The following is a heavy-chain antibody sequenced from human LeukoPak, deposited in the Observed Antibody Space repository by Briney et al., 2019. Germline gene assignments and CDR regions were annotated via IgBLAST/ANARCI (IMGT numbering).Heavy chain of an antibody. Sequence: SETLSLTCTVSGGSISSYYWSWIRQPAGKGLEWIGRIYTSGSTNYNPSLKSRVTMSVDTSKNQFSLKLSSVTAADTAVYYCARDVYCSSTSCYTSSNWFDPWGRGTLVTVSS. J-gene: IGHJ5*02. V-gene: IGHV4-4*07. D-gene: IGHD2-2*02. CDR3: ARDVYCSSTSCYTSSNWFDP. CDR1: GGSISSYY. CDR2: IYTSGST.